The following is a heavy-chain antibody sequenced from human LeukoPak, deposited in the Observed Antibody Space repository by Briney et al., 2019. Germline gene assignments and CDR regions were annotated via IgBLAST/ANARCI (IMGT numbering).Heavy chain of an antibody. J-gene: IGHJ3*02. CDR3: ARDLSPSTVVSWDAFDI. V-gene: IGHV7-4-1*02. Sequence: ASVKVSCKASGYTFTSYAMNWVRQAPGQGLEWMRWINTNTGNPTYAQGFTGRFVFSLDTSVSTAYLQISSLKAEDTAVYYCARDLSPSTVVSWDAFDIWGQGTMVTVSS. D-gene: IGHD4-23*01. CDR2: INTNTGNP. CDR1: GYTFTSYA.